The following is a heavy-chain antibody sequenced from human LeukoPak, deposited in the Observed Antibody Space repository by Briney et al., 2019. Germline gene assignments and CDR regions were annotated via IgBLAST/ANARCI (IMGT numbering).Heavy chain of an antibody. D-gene: IGHD6-19*01. CDR3: AKDRGYSSGWYPFDY. Sequence: PGGSLRLSCAASGFTFSSYAMSWVRQAPGKGLDWVSAISGSGGTIYYADSVKGRFTIPRDNSKNTLHLQMNSLRAEDTAVYYCAKDRGYSSGWYPFDYWGQGTLVTVSS. J-gene: IGHJ4*02. CDR1: GFTFSSYA. CDR2: ISGSGGTI. V-gene: IGHV3-23*01.